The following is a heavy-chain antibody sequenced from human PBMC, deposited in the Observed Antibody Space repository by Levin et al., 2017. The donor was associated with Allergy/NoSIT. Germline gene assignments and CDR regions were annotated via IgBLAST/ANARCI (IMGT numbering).Heavy chain of an antibody. CDR3: ASPTAPPDNWYFDL. V-gene: IGHV3-21*01. CDR2: ISSSSSYI. CDR1: GFTFSSYS. D-gene: IGHD1-1*01. J-gene: IGHJ2*01. Sequence: GGSLRLSCAASGFTFSSYSMNWVRQAPGKGLEWVSSISSSSSYIYYADSVKGRFTISRDNAKNSLYLQMNSLRAEDTAVYYCASPTAPPDNWYFDLWGRGTLVTVSS.